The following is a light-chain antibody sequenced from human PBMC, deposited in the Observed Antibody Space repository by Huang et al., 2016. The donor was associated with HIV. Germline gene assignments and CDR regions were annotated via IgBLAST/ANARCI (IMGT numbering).Light chain of an antibody. V-gene: IGKV2-28*01. CDR1: QSLLYSNGYNY. CDR3: MQALQTPIT. Sequence: DIVMTQSPLSLPVTPGEPASIPCRSSQSLLYSNGYNYLDWYVQKPGQSPQILTYLGSNRASGVPDRFSVSGSGTDFTLKISRVEAEDVGVYYCMQALQTPITFGQGTRLEIK. J-gene: IGKJ5*01. CDR2: LGS.